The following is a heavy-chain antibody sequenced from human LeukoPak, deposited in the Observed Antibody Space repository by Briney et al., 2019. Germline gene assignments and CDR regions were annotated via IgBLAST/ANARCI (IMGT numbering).Heavy chain of an antibody. J-gene: IGHJ3*02. Sequence: PSEALSLTCTVSGGSISSGDYYWSWIRQPPGKGLEWIGYIYYSGSTYYNPSLKSRVTISVDTSKNQFSLKLSSVTAADTAVYYCARGGLRTAMDGFDIWGQGTMVTVSS. D-gene: IGHD5-18*01. V-gene: IGHV4-30-4*08. CDR1: GGSISSGDYY. CDR3: ARGGLRTAMDGFDI. CDR2: IYYSGST.